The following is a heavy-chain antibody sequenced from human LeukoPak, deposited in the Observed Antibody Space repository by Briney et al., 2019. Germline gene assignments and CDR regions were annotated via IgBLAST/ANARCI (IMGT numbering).Heavy chain of an antibody. J-gene: IGHJ4*02. CDR1: GYTFTTYG. CDR2: ISTYDGNT. CDR3: ARDLKGYSDSSGYLPLGY. D-gene: IGHD3-22*01. Sequence: GASVKVSCKASGYTFTTYGITWVRQAPGQGLEWMGWISTYDGNTKHAQRFQGRVTMTTDTSTSTVYMQLSSLRSGDTAVYYCARDLKGYSDSSGYLPLGYWGQGTLVTVSS. V-gene: IGHV1-18*01.